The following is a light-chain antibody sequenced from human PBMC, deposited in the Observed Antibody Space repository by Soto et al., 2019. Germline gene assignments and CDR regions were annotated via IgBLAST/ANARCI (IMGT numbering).Light chain of an antibody. V-gene: IGKV3-11*01. CDR2: DAV. Sequence: EIVLTQSPATLSLSPGERATLSCRASQSVSDFLAWYQQKPGQAPRLLIYDAVNRATDIPARFSGSGSGTDFTLTISSLEPEDFALYYCQHRSGWPPRLTFGGGTKVDIK. J-gene: IGKJ4*01. CDR1: QSVSDF. CDR3: QHRSGWPPRLT.